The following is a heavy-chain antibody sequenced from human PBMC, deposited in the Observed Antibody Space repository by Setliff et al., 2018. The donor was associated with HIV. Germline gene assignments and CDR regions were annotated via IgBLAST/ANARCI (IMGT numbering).Heavy chain of an antibody. CDR1: GYTFTDYY. Sequence: VASVKVSCKASGYTFTDYYIHWVRQAPGQGLEWMGWINPNSGGTNYAQKFQGRVTMTRDTSISTAYMELSRLRSDDTAVYYCATKVYCTNGVCLDAFDMWGQGTRVTVSS. J-gene: IGHJ3*02. D-gene: IGHD2-8*01. CDR2: INPNSGGT. V-gene: IGHV1-2*02. CDR3: ATKVYCTNGVCLDAFDM.